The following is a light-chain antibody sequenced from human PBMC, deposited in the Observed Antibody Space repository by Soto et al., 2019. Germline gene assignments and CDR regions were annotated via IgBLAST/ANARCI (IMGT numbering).Light chain of an antibody. CDR1: QSLTSN. CDR3: QQYNHWPRMLS. Sequence: EILLTQSPVTLSVSPGARATLSCRASQSLTSNLAWYQQRPGQAPRLLIYDTSTRATDVPARFSGSGSGTEFNLTIASLQSEDFAVYYCQQYNHWPRMLSFGGGTRVEL. V-gene: IGKV3-15*01. CDR2: DTS. J-gene: IGKJ4*01.